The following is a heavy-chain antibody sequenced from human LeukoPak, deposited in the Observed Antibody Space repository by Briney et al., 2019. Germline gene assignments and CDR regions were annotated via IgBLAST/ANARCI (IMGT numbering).Heavy chain of an antibody. J-gene: IGHJ5*02. D-gene: IGHD2-2*01. CDR3: ARAHWEVVPAAYNWFDP. Sequence: SVRVSCKASGGTFNNYAFTWVRQAPGQGLEWMGRIIPILDIINYAQKFQGRVTITADNSTSTAYMELSSLRSEDTAVYYCARAHWEVVPAAYNWFDPWGQGTLVTVSS. CDR1: GGTFNNYA. V-gene: IGHV1-69*04. CDR2: IIPILDII.